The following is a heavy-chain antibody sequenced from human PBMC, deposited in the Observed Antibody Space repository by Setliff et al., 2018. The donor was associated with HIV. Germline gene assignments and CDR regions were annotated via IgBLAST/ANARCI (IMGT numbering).Heavy chain of an antibody. J-gene: IGHJ4*02. D-gene: IGHD3-22*01. CDR2: INHSAFT. CDR3: VYESSGFYLGTFDY. V-gene: IGHV4-34*01. CDR1: GESFSRYY. Sequence: PSETLSLTCAVCGESFSRYYFTWIRQAPGRGLEWVGEINHSAFTKYNPSLASRVTMSIDTSKNQFSLKLSSVTAADTAIYYCVYESSGFYLGTFDYWSQGMLVTVSS.